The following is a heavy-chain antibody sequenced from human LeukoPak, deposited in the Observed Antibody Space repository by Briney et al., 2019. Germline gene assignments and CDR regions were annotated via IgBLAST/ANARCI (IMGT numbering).Heavy chain of an antibody. CDR2: IYYSGST. J-gene: IGHJ6*02. D-gene: IGHD1-26*01. Sequence: SETLSLTCTVSGGSISSYYWSWIRQPPGKGLEWIGYIYYSGSTNYNPSLKSRVTISVDTSKNQFSLKLSSVTAADTAVYYCTRDRPPWGYYGMDVWGQGATVTVSS. V-gene: IGHV4-59*01. CDR1: GGSISSYY. CDR3: TRDRPPWGYYGMDV.